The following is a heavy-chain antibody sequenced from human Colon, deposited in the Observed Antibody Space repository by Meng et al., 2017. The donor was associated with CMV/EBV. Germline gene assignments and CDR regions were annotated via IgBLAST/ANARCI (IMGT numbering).Heavy chain of an antibody. Sequence: QLGAFGVEGETPWGAGKAPSEHSCYTCREHQIHGVRQAPGQGLEWMGWINSNSGATDYAQKFQGMLTMTRDTSITTVYMELSSLRSDDTAVYYCARDPSGGRVPFDYWGQGSLVTVSS. CDR2: INSNSGAT. D-gene: IGHD2-15*01. V-gene: IGHV1-2*02. CDR1: CYTCREHQ. J-gene: IGHJ4*02. CDR3: ARDPSGGRVPFDY.